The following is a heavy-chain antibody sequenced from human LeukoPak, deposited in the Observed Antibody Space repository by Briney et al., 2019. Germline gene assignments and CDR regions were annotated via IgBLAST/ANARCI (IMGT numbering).Heavy chain of an antibody. CDR3: ARGLTSYYYDSSGYPPGDY. CDR2: IYYSGST. Sequence: PSETLSLTCTVSGGSISSSSYYWGWIRQPPGKGLEWIGSIYYSGSTNYNPSLKSRVTISVDTSKNQFSLKLSSVTAADTAVYYCARGLTSYYYDSSGYPPGDYWGQGTLVTVSS. V-gene: IGHV4-39*07. J-gene: IGHJ4*02. CDR1: GGSISSSSYY. D-gene: IGHD3-22*01.